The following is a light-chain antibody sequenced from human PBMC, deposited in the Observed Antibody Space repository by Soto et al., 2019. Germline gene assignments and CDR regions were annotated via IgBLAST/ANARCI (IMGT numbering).Light chain of an antibody. V-gene: IGKV3-11*01. CDR3: QQRSNWPLT. CDR2: DAS. J-gene: IGKJ2*01. CDR1: QSVNNY. Sequence: EIVLTQSPATLSLSPGERATLSCRASQSVNNYLAWYQQKPGQAPRLLIYDASNGATGIPARFSGSGSGTDFTLTISSLEPEDFEVYYCQQRSNWPLTFGQGTKLEIK.